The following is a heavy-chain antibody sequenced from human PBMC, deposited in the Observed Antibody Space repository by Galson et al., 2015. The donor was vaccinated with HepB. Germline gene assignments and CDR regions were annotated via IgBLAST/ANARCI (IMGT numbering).Heavy chain of an antibody. V-gene: IGHV3-7*03. Sequence: SLRLSCAASGFSFNTYWMSWVRQAPGKGLEWVANINQDGSEKYYVDSVKGRFTISRDNAKNSLYLQMDSLRAEDTAVYYCARDGWIVAVFFHNWGQGTLVTVSS. CDR1: GFSFNTYW. D-gene: IGHD5-12*01. J-gene: IGHJ4*02. CDR2: INQDGSEK. CDR3: ARDGWIVAVFFHN.